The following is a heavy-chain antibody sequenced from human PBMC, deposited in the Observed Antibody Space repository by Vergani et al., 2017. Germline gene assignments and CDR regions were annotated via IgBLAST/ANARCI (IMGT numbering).Heavy chain of an antibody. D-gene: IGHD5-12*01. CDR2: IYSGGST. V-gene: IGHV3-53*04. J-gene: IGHJ6*02. CDR1: GFTVSSNY. Sequence: EVQLVESGGGLVQPGGSLRLSCAASGFTVSSNYMSWVRQAPGKGLEWVSVIYSGGSTYYADSVKGRFTISRHNSKNTLYLQMNSLRAEDTAVYYCARDRVDMVATTTYNYYYYGMDVWGQGTTVTVSS. CDR3: ARDRVDMVATTTYNYYYYGMDV.